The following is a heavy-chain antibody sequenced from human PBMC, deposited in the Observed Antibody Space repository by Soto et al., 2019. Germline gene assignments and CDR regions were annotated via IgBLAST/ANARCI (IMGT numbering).Heavy chain of an antibody. J-gene: IGHJ6*03. V-gene: IGHV4-34*01. D-gene: IGHD1-1*01. CDR2: INHSGST. CDR3: ARGPPGGRSYYYYYYMDV. Sequence: QVQLQQWGAGLLKPSETLSLTCAVYGGSFSGYYWSWIRQPPGKGLEWIGEINHSGSTNYNPSLKSRVTISVDTSKNQFSLKLSSVTAADTAVYYCARGPPGGRSYYYYYYMDVWGKGTTVTVSS. CDR1: GGSFSGYY.